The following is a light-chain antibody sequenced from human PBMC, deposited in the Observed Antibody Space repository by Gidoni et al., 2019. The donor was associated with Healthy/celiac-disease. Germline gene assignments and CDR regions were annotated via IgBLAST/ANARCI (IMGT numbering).Light chain of an antibody. J-gene: IGLJ3*02. CDR1: SSNIGAGYD. CDR3: QSYDSSLSGWV. CDR2: GNS. V-gene: IGLV1-40*01. Sequence: QSVLTQPPSGSEAPGQRVTISCTGSSSNIGAGYDVHWYQQLPGTAPKLLIYGNSNRPSGVPDRFSGSKSGTSASLAIPGLQAEDEADYYCQSYDSSLSGWVFGGGTKLTVL.